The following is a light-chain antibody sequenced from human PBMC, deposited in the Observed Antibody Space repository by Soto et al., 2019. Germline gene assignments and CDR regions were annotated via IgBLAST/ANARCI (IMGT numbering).Light chain of an antibody. J-gene: IGKJ1*01. V-gene: IGKV1-9*01. Sequence: DIQLTQSPSFLSASVGDRVTITCRASQGISSYLAWYQQKPGKAPKLLISAASTLQSGVPSRFSGSGSGTEFTLAISSLQPEDFATYYCHQLNTYPWTFGQGTKVEIK. CDR3: HQLNTYPWT. CDR2: AAS. CDR1: QGISSY.